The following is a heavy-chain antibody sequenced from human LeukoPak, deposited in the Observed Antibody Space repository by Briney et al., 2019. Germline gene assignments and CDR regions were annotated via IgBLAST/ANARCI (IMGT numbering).Heavy chain of an antibody. Sequence: GASVKVSCKASGYTFTGYYMHWVRQVPGQGLEWMGWINPNSGGTNYAQKFQGRVTMTRDTAISTAYMELSRLRSDDRAVYYCARGTITGTRGAFDIWGQGTMVTVSS. J-gene: IGHJ3*02. D-gene: IGHD1-20*01. V-gene: IGHV1-2*02. CDR2: INPNSGGT. CDR1: GYTFTGYY. CDR3: ARGTITGTRGAFDI.